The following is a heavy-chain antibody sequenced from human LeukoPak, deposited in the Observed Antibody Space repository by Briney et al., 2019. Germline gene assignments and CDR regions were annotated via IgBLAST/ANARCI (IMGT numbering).Heavy chain of an antibody. J-gene: IGHJ5*02. CDR1: GGSISSYS. Sequence: ASETLSLTCTVSGGSISSYSWSWIRQPPGEGLEWIGYIYYSGSTNYNPSLKSRVTISVDTSKNQFSLKLSSVTAADTAVYYCATSSSWYGNWFDPWGQGTLVTVSS. D-gene: IGHD6-13*01. V-gene: IGHV4-59*01. CDR2: IYYSGST. CDR3: ATSSSWYGNWFDP.